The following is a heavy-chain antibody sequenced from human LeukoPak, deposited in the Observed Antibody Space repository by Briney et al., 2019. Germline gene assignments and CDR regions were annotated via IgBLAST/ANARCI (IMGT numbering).Heavy chain of an antibody. CDR1: GYTFTSYG. D-gene: IGHD1-26*01. CDR3: AREHGAVGAPYYYDYYGMDV. J-gene: IGHJ6*02. V-gene: IGHV1-18*01. Sequence: GAPVKVSCKASGYTFTSYGISWVRQAPGQGLEWMGWISAYNGNTNYAQKLQGRVTMTTDTSTSTAYMELRSLRSDDTAVYYCAREHGAVGAPYYYDYYGMDVWGQGTTVTVSS. CDR2: ISAYNGNT.